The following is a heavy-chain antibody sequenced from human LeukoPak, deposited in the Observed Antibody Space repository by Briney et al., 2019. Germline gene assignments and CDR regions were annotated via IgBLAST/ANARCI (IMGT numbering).Heavy chain of an antibody. CDR2: ISPSGDST. D-gene: IGHD2-2*01. CDR1: GFTFNNYA. J-gene: IGHJ4*02. Sequence: PGGSLRLSCAASGFTFNNYAMNWVRQAPGKGLEWVSHISPSGDSTYYADSVKGRSTISRDSSKNTLSLQMNSLRAEDTAVYYCAKIPKGGYFDSWGQGTLVTVSS. CDR3: AKIPKGGYFDS. V-gene: IGHV3-23*01.